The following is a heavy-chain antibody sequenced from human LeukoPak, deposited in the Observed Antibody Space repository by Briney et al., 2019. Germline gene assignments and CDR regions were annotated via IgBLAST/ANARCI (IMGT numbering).Heavy chain of an antibody. Sequence: ASVKVSCKASGYTFTSYYMHWVRQAPGQGLEWMGIINPSGGSTSYAQKFQGRVTMTRDSSTSTVYMELSSLRSEDTAVYYCARDEYSGDAFDIWGQGTMVTVSS. D-gene: IGHD2/OR15-2a*01. CDR2: INPSGGST. V-gene: IGHV1-46*01. CDR3: ARDEYSGDAFDI. J-gene: IGHJ3*02. CDR1: GYTFTSYY.